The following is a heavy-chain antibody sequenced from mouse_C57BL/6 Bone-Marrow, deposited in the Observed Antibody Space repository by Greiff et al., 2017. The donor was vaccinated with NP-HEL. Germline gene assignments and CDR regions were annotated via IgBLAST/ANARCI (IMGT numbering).Heavy chain of an antibody. J-gene: IGHJ4*01. CDR2: IWSGGST. CDR1: GFSLTSYG. V-gene: IGHV2-2*01. Sequence: QVQLKQSGPGLVQPSQRLSITCTVSGFSLTSYGVHWVRQSPGKGLEWLGVIWSGGSTDYNAAFISRLSISKDNSKSQVFFKMNSLQADDTAIYYCASPYGNFFYYAMDYWGQGTSVTVSS. CDR3: ASPYGNFFYYAMDY. D-gene: IGHD2-1*01.